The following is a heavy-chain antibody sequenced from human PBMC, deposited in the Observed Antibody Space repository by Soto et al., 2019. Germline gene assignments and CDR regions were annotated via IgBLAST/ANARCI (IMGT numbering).Heavy chain of an antibody. Sequence: QVQLQESGPGLVKPSETLSLTCTVSGGSISSYYWTWIRQPPGKGLEWIGFMYNSGSTHYNPSLNRRVTISLDTSNNQLSLNLRSVTAADTAVYYCASMGYHYGSGSYPLDYWGQGTLVTVSS. CDR3: ASMGYHYGSGSYPLDY. V-gene: IGHV4-59*08. J-gene: IGHJ4*02. CDR1: GGSISSYY. CDR2: MYNSGST. D-gene: IGHD3-10*01.